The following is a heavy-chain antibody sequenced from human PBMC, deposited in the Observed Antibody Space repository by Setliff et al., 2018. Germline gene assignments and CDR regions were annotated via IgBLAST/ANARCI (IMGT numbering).Heavy chain of an antibody. CDR2: INTNTGNP. Sequence: ASVKVSCKASGYTFTTYYMHWVRQAPGQGLEWMGWINTNTGNPTYAQGFTGRFVFSLDTSVSTAYLQISSLKAEDTAVYYCARDSFFGDDYYDSSGSSHAFDIWGQGTMVTVSS. CDR3: ARDSFFGDDYYDSSGSSHAFDI. CDR1: GYTFTTYY. V-gene: IGHV7-4-1*02. D-gene: IGHD3-22*01. J-gene: IGHJ3*02.